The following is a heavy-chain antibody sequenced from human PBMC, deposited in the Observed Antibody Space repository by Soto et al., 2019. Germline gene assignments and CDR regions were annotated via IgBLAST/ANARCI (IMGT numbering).Heavy chain of an antibody. CDR1: GFTFSSYS. CDR2: ISSTSSYI. CDR3: ARGEVAYPRGMDV. Sequence: EVQVVESGGGLVKPGGSLRLSCAASGFTFSSYSMNWVRQAPGKGLEWVSSISSTSSYIYYADSVKGRFTISRDNAKNSLYLQMNSLRAEDTAVYYCARGEVAYPRGMDVWGQGTTVTVSS. V-gene: IGHV3-21*01. D-gene: IGHD2-15*01. J-gene: IGHJ6*02.